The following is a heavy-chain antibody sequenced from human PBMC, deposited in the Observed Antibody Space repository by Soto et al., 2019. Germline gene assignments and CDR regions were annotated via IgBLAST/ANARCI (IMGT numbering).Heavy chain of an antibody. D-gene: IGHD1-26*01. CDR3: ARIKWGLNYYNGMDV. CDR1: GYSFSDYF. Sequence: ASLKVSCKPSGYSFSDYFIQWVRQAPGQGLEWVAWINPKTAATNYAKKFQGRVSRTWDTSSTTAYMELTRLRPDDTAVYYCARIKWGLNYYNGMDVWGQGTTVTAP. V-gene: IGHV1-2*02. J-gene: IGHJ6*02. CDR2: INPKTAAT.